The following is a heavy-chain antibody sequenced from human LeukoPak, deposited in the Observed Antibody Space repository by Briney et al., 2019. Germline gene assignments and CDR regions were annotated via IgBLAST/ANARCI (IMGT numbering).Heavy chain of an antibody. CDR1: GYTFTSYA. V-gene: IGHV1-3*01. J-gene: IGHJ4*02. Sequence: ASVKVSCKASGYTFTSYAMHWVRQAPAQRLEWMGWINAGNGNTKYSQKFQGRVTITRDTSASTAYMELSSLRSEDTAVYYCARKGIVAYQYYFDYWGQGTLVTVSS. D-gene: IGHD2/OR15-2a*01. CDR2: INAGNGNT. CDR3: ARKGIVAYQYYFDY.